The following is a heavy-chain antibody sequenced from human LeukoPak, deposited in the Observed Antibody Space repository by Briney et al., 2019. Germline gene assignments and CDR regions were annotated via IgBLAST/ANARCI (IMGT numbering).Heavy chain of an antibody. CDR2: ISHDGSKT. D-gene: IGHD1-1*01. Sequence: GGSLRLSCAVSGFTFNEYGMHWVRQAPGKGLEWVAAISHDGSKTYSGDSVKGRFTISRDNSKNTLFLEMNSLRPEDTAMYYCAKDAGQWHNWNWFAPWGQGTLVIVSS. CDR3: AKDAGQWHNWNWFAP. J-gene: IGHJ5*02. V-gene: IGHV3-30*18. CDR1: GFTFNEYG.